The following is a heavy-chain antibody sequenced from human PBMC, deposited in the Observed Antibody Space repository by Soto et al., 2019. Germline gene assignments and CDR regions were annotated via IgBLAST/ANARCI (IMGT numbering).Heavy chain of an antibody. J-gene: IGHJ4*02. CDR3: ARNYYDSSGLDY. CDR1: GYTFTSYA. V-gene: IGHV1-3*01. CDR2: INAGNGNT. Sequence: QVQLVQSGAEVKKPGASVKVSCKASGYTFTSYAIHWVRQAPGQGLELMGWINAGNGNTKYSQKFQGRVTITRHTSARTAYMELSSRRSEDTAVYYCARNYYDSSGLDYWGQGTLVTVSS. D-gene: IGHD3-22*01.